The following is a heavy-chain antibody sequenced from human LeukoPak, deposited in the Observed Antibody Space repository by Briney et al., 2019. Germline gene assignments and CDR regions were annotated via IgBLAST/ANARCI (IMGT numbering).Heavy chain of an antibody. V-gene: IGHV1-8*01. Sequence: GASVKVSCKASGYTFTSYDINWVRQATGQGLEWMGWMNPNSGNTGYAQKFQGRVTMTRNTSISTAYMELSSLRSEDTAVYYCARITRLYPGYCSGGSCYSSLGYWGQGTLVTVSS. CDR1: GYTFTSYD. CDR2: MNPNSGNT. D-gene: IGHD2-15*01. J-gene: IGHJ4*02. CDR3: ARITRLYPGYCSGGSCYSSLGY.